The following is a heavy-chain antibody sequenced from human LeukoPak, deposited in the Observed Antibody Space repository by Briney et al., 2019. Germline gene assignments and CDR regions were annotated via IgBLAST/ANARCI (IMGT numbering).Heavy chain of an antibody. Sequence: ASVKVSCKASGYTFTSYYMHWVRQAPGQGLEWMGIINPSGGSTSYAQKFQGRVTMTRDTSTNTVYMELSSLRSEDTAVYFCARATLPDYYFNYWGQGTLVTVSS. J-gene: IGHJ4*02. V-gene: IGHV1-46*01. CDR2: INPSGGST. CDR1: GYTFTSYY. CDR3: ARATLPDYYFNY.